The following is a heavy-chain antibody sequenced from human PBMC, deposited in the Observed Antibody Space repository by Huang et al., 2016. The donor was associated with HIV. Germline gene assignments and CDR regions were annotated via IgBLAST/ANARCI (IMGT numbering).Heavy chain of an antibody. V-gene: IGHV1-2*02. D-gene: IGHD6-6*01. CDR2: INPKGGGT. CDR3: ARDWSFGSSTSPAD. J-gene: IGHJ4*02. Sequence: QVQLVQSGAEVKNPGASVRVSCKVSGDTFTDSNIHWVRQAPGQGLGWMGWINPKGGGTSYAQRCQGRITLTRDTTSSTVHMALRRIQSDAAAVYFCARDWSFGSSTSPADWGQGTLVTVSS. CDR1: GDTFTDSN.